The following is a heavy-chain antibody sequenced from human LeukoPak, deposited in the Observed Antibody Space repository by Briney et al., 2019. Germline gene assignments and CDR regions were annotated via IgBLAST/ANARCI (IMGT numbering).Heavy chain of an antibody. CDR1: GFTFRNAS. Sequence: PGGSLRLSCAASGFTFRNASMTWVRQAPGKGLEWVANIKQAGSENSYVDSVKGRFTISRDNAKNSLYLQINSLRAEDTAVYYCARIRGDYYLDYWGQGTLVTVSS. D-gene: IGHD3-16*01. V-gene: IGHV3-7*01. J-gene: IGHJ4*02. CDR3: ARIRGDYYLDY. CDR2: IKQAGSEN.